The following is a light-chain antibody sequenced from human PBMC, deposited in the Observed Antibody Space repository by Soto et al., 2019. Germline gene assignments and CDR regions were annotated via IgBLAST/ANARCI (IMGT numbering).Light chain of an antibody. CDR3: QPYGSSPHT. CDR2: GAS. CDR1: QSVSSN. J-gene: IGKJ2*01. V-gene: IGKV3-15*01. Sequence: EIVMTQSPATLSVSPGERATLSCRASQSVSSNLAWYQQKPGQAPRLLIYGASTRATGIPARFSGSGSGTEFTLTISSLQSEDFAVYYCQPYGSSPHTFGQGTKLEIK.